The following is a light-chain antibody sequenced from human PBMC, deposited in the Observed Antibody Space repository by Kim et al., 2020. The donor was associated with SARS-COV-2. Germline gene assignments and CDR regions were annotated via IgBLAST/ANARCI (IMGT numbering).Light chain of an antibody. J-gene: IGKJ3*01. V-gene: IGKV3-20*01. CDR2: GAS. CDR3: QQYGSSFSWT. CDR1: QSVSSSY. Sequence: PGERATLSCRASQSVSSSYLAWYQQKPGQAPRLLIYGASSRATGIPDRFSGSGSGTDFTLTISRLEPEDFAVYYCQQYGSSFSWTFGPGTKVDIK.